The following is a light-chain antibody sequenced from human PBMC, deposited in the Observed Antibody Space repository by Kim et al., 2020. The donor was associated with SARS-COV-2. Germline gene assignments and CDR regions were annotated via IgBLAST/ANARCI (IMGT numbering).Light chain of an antibody. J-gene: IGKJ1*01. CDR1: QGFRSS. V-gene: IGKV1-NL1*01. CDR2: ATS. CDR3: QQYFTPPWT. Sequence: ASVGDRVTITGRASQGFRSSLAWYQQTPNKAPKLLVYATSKLASGVPSRFSGSGSGTDYTLTISSLQPEDFATYYCQQYFTPPWTFGRGTKVDIK.